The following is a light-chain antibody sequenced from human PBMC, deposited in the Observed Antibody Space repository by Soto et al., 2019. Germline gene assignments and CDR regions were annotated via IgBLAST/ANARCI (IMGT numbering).Light chain of an antibody. CDR2: GAS. J-gene: IGKJ5*01. V-gene: IGKV3-20*01. Sequence: IVTTHSPATLYVYAGEIANLYCRASQSVSDNLAWYQQKPGQAPRLLIYGASSRATGIPDRFSGSGSGTDFTLTINRLEPEDFAVYYCKQYGSSINFGKGKRLAIK. CDR1: QSVSDN. CDR3: KQYGSSIN.